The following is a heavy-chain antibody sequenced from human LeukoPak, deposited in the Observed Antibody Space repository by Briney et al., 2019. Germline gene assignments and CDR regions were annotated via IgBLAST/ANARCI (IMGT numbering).Heavy chain of an antibody. D-gene: IGHD3-10*02. V-gene: IGHV3-74*01. CDR3: AELGITMIGGV. J-gene: IGHJ6*04. CDR2: INSDGSST. Sequence: GGSLRLSCAASGFTFSSYWMHWVRQAPGKGLVWVSRINSDGSSTSYADSVKGRFTISGDNSKNTLYLQMNSLRAEDTAVYYCAELGITMIGGVWGKGTTVTISS. CDR1: GFTFSSYW.